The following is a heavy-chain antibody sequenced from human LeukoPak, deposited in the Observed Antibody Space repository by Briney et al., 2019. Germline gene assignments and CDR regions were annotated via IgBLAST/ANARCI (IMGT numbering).Heavy chain of an antibody. CDR2: INPNSGGT. J-gene: IGHJ4*02. CDR1: GFTFTAHH. D-gene: IGHD7-27*01. Sequence: ASVKVSCKASGFTFTAHHMHWVRQAPGQGLEWMRWINPNSGGTNYAQKFQGRVTMTRDTSISTAYMELSGLRSDDTAVYYCARGPHWDPHFDYWGQGTLVTVSS. V-gene: IGHV1-2*02. CDR3: ARGPHWDPHFDY.